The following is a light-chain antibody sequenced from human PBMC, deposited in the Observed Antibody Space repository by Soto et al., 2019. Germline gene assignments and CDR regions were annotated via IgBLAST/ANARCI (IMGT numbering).Light chain of an antibody. V-gene: IGLV2-8*01. CDR2: EVT. Sequence: QSVLTQPPSASGSPGQSVTISCTGTSSDVGGYNYVSWYQQHPGKVPKLMIYEVTKRPSGVPDRFSGSKSGNTASLTVSGLQAEDVADYYCSSYAGSNILVFGGGTKVTVL. CDR1: SSDVGGYNY. J-gene: IGLJ3*02. CDR3: SSYAGSNILV.